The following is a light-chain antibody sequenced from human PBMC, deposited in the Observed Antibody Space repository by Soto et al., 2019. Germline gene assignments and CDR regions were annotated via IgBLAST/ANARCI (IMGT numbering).Light chain of an antibody. V-gene: IGLV1-40*01. CDR2: GNS. CDR1: SSNIGAGYD. CDR3: SVYTRTSTYV. Sequence: QSVLTQPPSVSGAPGQRVTISCTGSSSNIGAGYDVHWYQQLPGTAPKLLIYGNSNRPSGVPDRFSGSKSGTSASLAITGLQPEDEGDYYCSVYTRTSTYVFGTGTKLTVL. J-gene: IGLJ1*01.